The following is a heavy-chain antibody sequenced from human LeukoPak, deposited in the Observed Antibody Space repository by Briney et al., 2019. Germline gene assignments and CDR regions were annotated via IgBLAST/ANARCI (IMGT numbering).Heavy chain of an antibody. CDR3: ARDGGSVVVTASYFDY. V-gene: IGHV3-21*01. J-gene: IGHJ4*02. CDR2: ISSSSSYI. Sequence: GGSLRLSCAASGFTFSSYSMNWVRQAPGKGLEWVSSISSSSSYIYYADSVKGRFTISRDNAKNSLYLQMNSLRAEDTAVYYCARDGGSVVVTASYFDYWGQGTLVTVSS. CDR1: GFTFSSYS. D-gene: IGHD2-21*02.